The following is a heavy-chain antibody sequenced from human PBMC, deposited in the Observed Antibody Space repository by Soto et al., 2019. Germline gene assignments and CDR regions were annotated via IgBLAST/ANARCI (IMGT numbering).Heavy chain of an antibody. CDR1: CGSVSSGSYY. Sequence: PSETLSLTCTVSCGSVSSGSYYWSWIRQPPGKGLEWIGYIYYSGSTNYNPSLKSRVTISVDTSRNQFSLKLSSVTAADTAVYYCVRGEIAAVFLDVWGQGTTVTVSS. CDR3: VRGEIAAVFLDV. V-gene: IGHV4-61*01. CDR2: IYYSGST. D-gene: IGHD6-13*01. J-gene: IGHJ6*02.